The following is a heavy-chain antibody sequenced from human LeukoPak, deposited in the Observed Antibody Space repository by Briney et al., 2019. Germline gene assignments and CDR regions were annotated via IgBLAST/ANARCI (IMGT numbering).Heavy chain of an antibody. D-gene: IGHD5-12*01. V-gene: IGHV3-23*01. J-gene: IGHJ4*02. CDR2: ISGSGGST. CDR1: GLTFSSYA. Sequence: GGSLRLSCAASGLTFSSYAMSWVRQAPGKGLEWVSAISGSGGSTYYADSVKGRFTISRDNSKNTLYLQMNSLRGEDTAVYYCAKDQDIVAFYFDYWGQGTLVTVSS. CDR3: AKDQDIVAFYFDY.